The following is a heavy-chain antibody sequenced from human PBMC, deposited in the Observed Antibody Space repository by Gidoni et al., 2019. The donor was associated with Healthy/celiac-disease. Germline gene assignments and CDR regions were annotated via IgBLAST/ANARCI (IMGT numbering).Heavy chain of an antibody. J-gene: IGHJ6*04. CDR1: GLTSSSYS. CDR3: ARVLELSDYVDYALLSGNGMDV. Sequence: EVQLVESGGGLAKPGGSLRLSRAATGLTSSSYSLNWVRQTPWTGLEWVSSISSSRSYIYYADSVKGRFTIARDHAKNSLYLQMNSLRAEDTAVYYWARVLELSDYVDYALLSGNGMDVWDKGTTVTVSS. CDR2: ISSSRSYI. D-gene: IGHD4-17*01. V-gene: IGHV3-21*01.